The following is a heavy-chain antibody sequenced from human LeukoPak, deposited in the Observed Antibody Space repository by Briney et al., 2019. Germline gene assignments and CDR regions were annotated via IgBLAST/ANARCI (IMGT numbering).Heavy chain of an antibody. CDR3: ARDDPYFFDY. CDR2: IKQDGSEK. J-gene: IGHJ4*02. CDR1: GFTFSRYW. Sequence: GGSLRLSCAASGFTFSRYWMSWARQAPGKGLEWVAKIKQDGSEKYYVDSVKGRFTISRDNAKNSLFLQMDSLRVEDTAVYFCARDDPYFFDYWGQGALVTVSS. V-gene: IGHV3-7*01.